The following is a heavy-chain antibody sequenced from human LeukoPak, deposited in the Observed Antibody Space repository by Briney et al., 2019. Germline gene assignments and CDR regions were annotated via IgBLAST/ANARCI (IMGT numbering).Heavy chain of an antibody. J-gene: IGHJ4*02. D-gene: IGHD6-13*01. V-gene: IGHV3-43*02. CDR2: ISGDGGTT. CDR1: GFSFDDYG. Sequence: GGSLRLSCAASGFSFDDYGMHWVRQAPGKGLEWVSLISGDGGTTYYADSVKGRFTISRDNSKKSLYLQMNSLRNEDTALYYCAKDIRYSSSWYGSCPDYWGQGTLVTVSS. CDR3: AKDIRYSSSWYGSCPDY.